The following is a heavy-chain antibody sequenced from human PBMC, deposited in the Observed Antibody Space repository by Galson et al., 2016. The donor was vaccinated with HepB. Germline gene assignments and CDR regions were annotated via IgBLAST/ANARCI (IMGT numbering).Heavy chain of an antibody. J-gene: IGHJ4*02. D-gene: IGHD1-1*01. CDR2: MNPKSTNT. V-gene: IGHV1-8*01. CDR3: ARCIRNELFNDY. CDR1: GYTFTSYD. Sequence: SVKVSCKASGYTFTSYDICWVRQATGQGLEWMGWMNPKSTNTGHAPKFQGRVTMTRDTSVSTAYMELSSLRSEDTAVYYCARCIRNELFNDYWGQGTLVTVSS.